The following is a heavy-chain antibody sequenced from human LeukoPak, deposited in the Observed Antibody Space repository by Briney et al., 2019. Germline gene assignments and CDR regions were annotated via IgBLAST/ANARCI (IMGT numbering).Heavy chain of an antibody. Sequence: GGSLRPSCAASGFTFSSYAMHWVRQAPGKGLEWVAVISYDGSNKYYADSVKGRFTISRDNSKNTLYQQMNSLRTDDTAVYYCSRVLSPYILAGYCFMDVGGKGTTVTVSS. CDR1: GFTFSSYA. J-gene: IGHJ6*04. CDR3: SRVLSPYILAGYCFMDV. D-gene: IGHD3-9*01. CDR2: ISYDGSNK. V-gene: IGHV3-30*04.